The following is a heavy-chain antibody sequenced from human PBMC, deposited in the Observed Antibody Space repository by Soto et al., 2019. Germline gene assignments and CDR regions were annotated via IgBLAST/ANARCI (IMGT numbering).Heavy chain of an antibody. CDR1: GGAISTFY. Sequence: SETLSLTCTVSGGAISTFYWSWVRQPPGKGLEWIGNIYYIGSTHYNPSLESRVTISVDGSKNQFSLKLSSVTAADTAVFYCARSRYDYYGLDVWGQGITVTVSS. D-gene: IGHD6-25*01. J-gene: IGHJ6*02. V-gene: IGHV4-59*01. CDR2: IYYIGST. CDR3: ARSRYDYYGLDV.